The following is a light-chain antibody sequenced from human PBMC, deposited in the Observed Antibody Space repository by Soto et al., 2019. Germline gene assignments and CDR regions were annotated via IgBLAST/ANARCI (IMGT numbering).Light chain of an antibody. CDR2: SND. Sequence: QSVLTQPPLASGTPGQRVTISCSGSSSNVGSNAVNWYQQLPGTAPKLLIYSNDQRPSGVPDRFSGSGSGTSASLAISGLQSEDEADYYCAAWDDSLNGWVFGGGTKLTVL. CDR1: SSNVGSNA. V-gene: IGLV1-44*01. CDR3: AAWDDSLNGWV. J-gene: IGLJ3*02.